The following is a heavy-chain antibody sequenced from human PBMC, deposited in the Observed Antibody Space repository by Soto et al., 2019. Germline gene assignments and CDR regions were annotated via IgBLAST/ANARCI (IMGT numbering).Heavy chain of an antibody. J-gene: IGHJ5*02. D-gene: IGHD1-7*01. Sequence: QVQLVQSGAAVKKPGSSVKVSCKESGGTFSSYAISSVRQSPGQGLEWMGGIIPIFGTANDGQKFQARVTITADKSTSTAYMELSSLSAADTAVYYCAAEGGGTGTKVWFDPWGQGTLVTVSS. CDR3: AAEGGGTGTKVWFDP. CDR2: IIPIFGTA. V-gene: IGHV1-69*06. CDR1: GGTFSSYA.